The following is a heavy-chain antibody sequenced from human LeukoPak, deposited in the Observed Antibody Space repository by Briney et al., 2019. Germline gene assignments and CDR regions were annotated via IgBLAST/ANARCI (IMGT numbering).Heavy chain of an antibody. J-gene: IGHJ4*02. CDR1: GFTFSSYW. D-gene: IGHD3-16*01. CDR3: ARVNVCPRCHFDY. V-gene: IGHV3-74*01. CDR2: ISTDGSSA. Sequence: PGGSLILSCAAPGFTFSSYWMPWVRQAPGKGLVRVSRISTDGSSAIYADSVKGRFTISRDNATNTLYLQMNSVRAEDTALYYCARVNVCPRCHFDYWGQGTLVTVS.